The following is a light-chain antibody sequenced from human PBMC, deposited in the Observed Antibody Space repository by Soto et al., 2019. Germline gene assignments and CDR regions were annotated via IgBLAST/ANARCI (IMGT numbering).Light chain of an antibody. CDR3: QQYGGSSRT. V-gene: IGKV3-20*01. Sequence: EVVLTQSPGTLSLSPGERATLSCRASQSVSSNYLAWYQQKPGQAPRLLIYDASSRDSGIPDRFSGSGSGTDFTLTISRLEPEDFAVYYCQQYGGSSRTFGQGTKVDIK. CDR1: QSVSSNY. CDR2: DAS. J-gene: IGKJ1*01.